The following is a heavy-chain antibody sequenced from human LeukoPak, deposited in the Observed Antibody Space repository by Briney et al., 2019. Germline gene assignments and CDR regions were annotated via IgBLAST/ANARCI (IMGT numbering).Heavy chain of an antibody. CDR1: GFTFSSYS. V-gene: IGHV3-21*01. CDR2: ISSSSSYI. CDR3: ARFDSGTTIGLDY. D-gene: IGHD5-12*01. J-gene: IGHJ4*02. Sequence: GGSLRLSCAASGFTFSSYSMNWVRQAPGKGLEWVSSISSSSSYIYYADPVKGRFTISRDNAKNSLYLQMNSLRAEDTAVYYCARFDSGTTIGLDYWGQGTLVTVSS.